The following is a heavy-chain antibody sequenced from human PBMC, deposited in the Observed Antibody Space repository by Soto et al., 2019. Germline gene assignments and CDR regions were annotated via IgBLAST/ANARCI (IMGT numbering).Heavy chain of an antibody. CDR1: GYTFTSYG. D-gene: IGHD5-18*01. Sequence: GASVKVSCKASGYTFTSYGISWVRQAPGQGLEWMGWISAYNGNTNYAQKLQGRVTMTTDTSTSTAYMELRSLRSDDTAVYYCARRQLWPQRAGQWSNYYYYGMDVWGQGTTVTVSS. V-gene: IGHV1-18*04. J-gene: IGHJ6*02. CDR2: ISAYNGNT. CDR3: ARRQLWPQRAGQWSNYYYYGMDV.